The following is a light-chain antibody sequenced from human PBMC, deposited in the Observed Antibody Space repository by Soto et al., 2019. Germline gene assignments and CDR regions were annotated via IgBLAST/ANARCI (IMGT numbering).Light chain of an antibody. Sequence: QSALTQPASVSGSPGQSITISCTGTSSDVGGYYYVSWYQQHPGTAPKLMIYDVSYRPSGVSNRFSGSKSGHTASLTISGLQAEGEADYYCSAYTSSSTLVVFGGGTPLTVL. V-gene: IGLV2-14*03. CDR3: SAYTSSSTLVV. CDR2: DVS. J-gene: IGLJ2*01. CDR1: SSDVGGYYY.